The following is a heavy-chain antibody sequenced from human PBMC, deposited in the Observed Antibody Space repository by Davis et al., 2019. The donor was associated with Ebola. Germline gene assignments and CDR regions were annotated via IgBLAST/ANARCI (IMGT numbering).Heavy chain of an antibody. Sequence: PGGSLRLSCAASGFTFSSYAMSWVRQAPGKGLEWVSAISGSGGSTYYADSVKGRFTISRDNSKNTLYLQMNSLRAEDTAVYYCAKGTYCGGDCYTTYYFDYWGQGTLVTVSS. CDR1: GFTFSSYA. CDR2: ISGSGGST. V-gene: IGHV3-23*01. D-gene: IGHD2-21*01. J-gene: IGHJ4*02. CDR3: AKGTYCGGDCYTTYYFDY.